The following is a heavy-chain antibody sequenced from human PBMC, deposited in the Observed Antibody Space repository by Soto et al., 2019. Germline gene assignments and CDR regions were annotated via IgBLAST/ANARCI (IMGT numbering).Heavy chain of an antibody. J-gene: IGHJ5*02. CDR3: AHRHGAAVGTGTDWFAP. D-gene: IGHD6-13*01. CDR2: IYGDDDK. V-gene: IGHV2-5*02. CDR1: GFSLSTSGVG. Sequence: QITLKESGPTLVKPTQTLTLTCTFSGFSLSTSGVGVGWIRQPPGKALEWLALIYGDDDKRYSPSLKSRLTTTKDSSKNQVVLTMANMDPVDTATYYCAHRHGAAVGTGTDWFAPWGQGTLVTVSS.